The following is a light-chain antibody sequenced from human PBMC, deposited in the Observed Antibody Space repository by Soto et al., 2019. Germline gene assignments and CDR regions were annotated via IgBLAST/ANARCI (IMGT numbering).Light chain of an antibody. V-gene: IGKV3-20*01. CDR1: QSVSSDY. CDR2: GAS. J-gene: IGKJ2*01. CDR3: QQYGGSPRYT. Sequence: EIVLTQSPGTLSLSPGERATLSCLASQSVSSDYLAWYQQKPGQAPSLLIYGASSRATGIPDRFSGSGSGTDFTLTISRLEPEDFAVYYCQQYGGSPRYTFGQGTKLEIK.